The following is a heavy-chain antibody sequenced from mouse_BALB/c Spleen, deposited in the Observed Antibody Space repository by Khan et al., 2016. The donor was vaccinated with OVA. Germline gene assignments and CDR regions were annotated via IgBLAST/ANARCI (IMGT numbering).Heavy chain of an antibody. J-gene: IGHJ3*01. D-gene: IGHD3-1*01. CDR1: GYSITSGYF. V-gene: IGHV3-6*02. Sequence: EVELVESGPGLVKPSQSLSLTCSVTGYSITSGYFWYWLRQFPGNKLEWMGYIRYDGNSNYNPSLKNRISITRDTSKNQFFLKLNSVTSEDTAPCCCARGGSSGPAWFAYWGQGTLVTVSA. CDR2: IRYDGNS. CDR3: ARGGSSGPAWFAY.